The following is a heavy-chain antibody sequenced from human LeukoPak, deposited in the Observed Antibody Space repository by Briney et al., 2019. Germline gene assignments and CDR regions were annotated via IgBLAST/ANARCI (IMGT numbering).Heavy chain of an antibody. CDR3: ARAGLFDI. Sequence: PGRSLRLSCAASGFTFSSYAMHWVRQAPGKGLEWVAVISYDGSNKYYADSVKGRFTISRDNSKNTLYLQMNSLRAEDTAVYYCARAGLFDIWGQGTTVTVSS. CDR2: ISYDGSNK. CDR1: GFTFSSYA. J-gene: IGHJ3*02. V-gene: IGHV3-30*04.